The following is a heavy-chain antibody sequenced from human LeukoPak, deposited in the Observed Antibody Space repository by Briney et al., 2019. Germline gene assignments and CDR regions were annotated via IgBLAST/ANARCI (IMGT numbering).Heavy chain of an antibody. Sequence: SVKVSCKASGGTFSSYAISWVRQAPGQGLEWMGGIIPIFGTANYAQKFQGRVTITTDESTSTAYMELSSLRSEDTAVYYCATGAPTVTALGDAFDIWAKGQWSPSLQ. CDR1: GGTFSSYA. D-gene: IGHD4-17*01. V-gene: IGHV1-69*05. CDR3: ATGAPTVTALGDAFDI. CDR2: IIPIFGTA. J-gene: IGHJ3*02.